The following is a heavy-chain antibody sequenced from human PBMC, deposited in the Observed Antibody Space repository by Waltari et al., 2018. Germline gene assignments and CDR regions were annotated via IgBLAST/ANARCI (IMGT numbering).Heavy chain of an antibody. CDR2: INPNSGGT. J-gene: IGHJ3*02. D-gene: IGHD6-13*01. Sequence: QVQLVQSGAEVKKPGSSVKVSCKASGGTFSSYAISWVRQAPGQGLEWMGGINPNSGGTNYAQKFQGRVTMTRDTSISTAYMELSRLRSDDTAVYYCANAGYSSSWYDRDAFDIWGQGTMVTVSS. CDR3: ANAGYSSSWYDRDAFDI. CDR1: GGTFSSYA. V-gene: IGHV1-2*02.